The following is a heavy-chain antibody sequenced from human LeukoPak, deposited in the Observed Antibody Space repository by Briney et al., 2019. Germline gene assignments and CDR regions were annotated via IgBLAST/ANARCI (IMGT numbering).Heavy chain of an antibody. CDR1: GFTVSGNY. V-gene: IGHV3-66*01. D-gene: IGHD3-22*01. CDR3: ARVSPESSGYPRGYFDY. Sequence: GGSLRLSCAASGFTVSGNYMNWVRQAPGKGLEWVSVLYTDGTTYYADSVKGRFTISRDNSKNTLSLQMNSLRAEDTAVYYCARVSPESSGYPRGYFDYWGQGTLVTASS. CDR2: LYTDGTT. J-gene: IGHJ4*02.